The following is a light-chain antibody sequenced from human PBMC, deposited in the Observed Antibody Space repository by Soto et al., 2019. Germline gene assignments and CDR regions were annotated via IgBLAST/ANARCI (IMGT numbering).Light chain of an antibody. J-gene: IGLJ1*01. CDR1: TSDIGFYDY. Sequence: QSVLTQPASVSGSPGQSLTISCTGTTSDIGFYDYVSWYQQLPHKAPQVILYKGTQRPSGVSSRFSGSTSGNAASLTISGLQADDEADYFCCSSAPESTYVFGTGTKVTVL. V-gene: IGLV2-23*01. CDR3: CSSAPESTYV. CDR2: KGT.